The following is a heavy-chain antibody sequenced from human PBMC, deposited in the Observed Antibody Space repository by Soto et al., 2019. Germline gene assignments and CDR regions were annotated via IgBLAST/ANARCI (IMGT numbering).Heavy chain of an antibody. Sequence: GASVKVSCKASGYSFVDYDLNWLRQDAGQGLEWMAWMNPKTGNTAYAQKFQGRVTLTRDTYISTVYMDLSGLASGDTAVYFCAIGFSSYSDHWDQGTQVTVFS. CDR1: GYSFVDYD. J-gene: IGHJ4*02. V-gene: IGHV1-8*01. D-gene: IGHD3-22*01. CDR2: MNPKTGNT. CDR3: AIGFSSYSDH.